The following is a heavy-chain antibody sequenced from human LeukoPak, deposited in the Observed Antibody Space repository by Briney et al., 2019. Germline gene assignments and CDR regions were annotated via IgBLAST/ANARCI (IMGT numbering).Heavy chain of an antibody. CDR1: GYTFTSYY. D-gene: IGHD5-12*01. CDR3: ARGVVATGIGENWFDP. V-gene: IGHV1-46*01. CDR2: INPSGGST. Sequence: ASVKVSCKASGYTFTSYYMHWVRQAPGQGLEWMGIINPSGGSTSYAQKFQGRVTMTRDMSTSTVYMELSSLRSEDTAVYYRARGVVATGIGENWFDPWGQGTLVTVSS. J-gene: IGHJ5*02.